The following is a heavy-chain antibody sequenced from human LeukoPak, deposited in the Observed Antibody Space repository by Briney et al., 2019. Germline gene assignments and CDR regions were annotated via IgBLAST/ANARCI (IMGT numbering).Heavy chain of an antibody. J-gene: IGHJ4*02. CDR2: INTNTGNP. V-gene: IGHV7-4-1*02. CDR3: ARQASSGWYLVGYFDY. Sequence: GASVKVSCKASGYTFTSYAMNWVRQAPGQGLEWMGWINTNTGNPTYAQGFTGRFVFSLDTSVSTAYLQISSLKAEDTAVYYCARQASSGWYLVGYFDYWGQGTLVTVSS. D-gene: IGHD6-19*01. CDR1: GYTFTSYA.